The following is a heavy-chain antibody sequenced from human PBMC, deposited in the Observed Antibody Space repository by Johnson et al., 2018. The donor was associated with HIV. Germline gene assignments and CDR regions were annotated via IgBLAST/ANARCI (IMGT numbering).Heavy chain of an antibody. Sequence: VQLVESGGGLVQPGGSLRLSCAASAFSFSKYAMTWVRQAPGKGLEWVANIKQDGSERYYVDSVEGRFAISRDNAKNSLQLQMDSLTAEDTAVYFCARGRGALDVWGQGTMVIVSS. CDR3: ARGRGALDV. V-gene: IGHV3-7*03. J-gene: IGHJ3*01. D-gene: IGHD3-10*01. CDR1: AFSFSKYA. CDR2: IKQDGSER.